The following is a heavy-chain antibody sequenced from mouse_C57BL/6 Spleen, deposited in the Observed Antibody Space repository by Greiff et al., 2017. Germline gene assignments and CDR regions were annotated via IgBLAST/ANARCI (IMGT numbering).Heavy chain of an antibody. CDR3: ARGTTVVARNWYFDV. CDR2: ISDGGSYT. V-gene: IGHV5-4*01. J-gene: IGHJ1*03. CDR1: GFTFSSYA. D-gene: IGHD1-1*01. Sequence: EVQGVESGGGLVKPGGSLKLSCAASGFTFSSYAMSWVRQTPEKRLEWVATISDGGSYTYYPDNVKGRFTISRDNDNNNLYLQMSQLKSEDKAMYYCARGTTVVARNWYFDVWGTGTTVTVSS.